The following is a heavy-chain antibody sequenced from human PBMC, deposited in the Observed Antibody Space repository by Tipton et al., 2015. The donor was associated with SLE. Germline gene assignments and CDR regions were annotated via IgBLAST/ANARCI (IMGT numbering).Heavy chain of an antibody. CDR3: ARAPFDSYDSSGPFDY. V-gene: IGHV4-39*07. CDR1: GGSISSSNYY. J-gene: IGHJ4*02. Sequence: TLSLTCTVSGGSISSSNYYCGWIRQPPGKGLEWIGNIYYSGSTYYNPSLKSRVTISLDTTKNQFSLKLRSVTAADTAVYYCARAPFDSYDSSGPFDYWGQGALVTVSS. CDR2: IYYSGST. D-gene: IGHD3-22*01.